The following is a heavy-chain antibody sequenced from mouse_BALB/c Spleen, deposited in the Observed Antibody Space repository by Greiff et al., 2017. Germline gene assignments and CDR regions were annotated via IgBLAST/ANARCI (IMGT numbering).Heavy chain of an antibody. Sequence: EVQRVESGGGLVKPGGSLKLSCAASGFTFSSYAMSWVRQSPEKRLEWVAEISSGGGSTYYPDTVKGRFTISRDNAKNTLYLQISSLKSEDTAMYYGARHAYYGSSSGSWFAYWGQGTLVTVSA. CDR1: GFTFSSYA. CDR2: ISSGGGST. V-gene: IGHV5-12-1*01. J-gene: IGHJ3*01. CDR3: ARHAYYGSSSGSWFAY. D-gene: IGHD1-1*01.